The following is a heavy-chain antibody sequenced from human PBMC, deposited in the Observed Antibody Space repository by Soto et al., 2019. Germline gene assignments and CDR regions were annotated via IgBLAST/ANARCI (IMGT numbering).Heavy chain of an antibody. J-gene: IGHJ6*02. V-gene: IGHV1-8*01. CDR1: GYTFTSYD. CDR2: MNPNSGNT. CDR3: ARGVKEYYYYGMDV. D-gene: IGHD3-10*01. Sequence: QVQLVQSGAEVKKPGASVKVSCKASGYTFTSYDINWVRQATGQGLEWMGWMNPNSGNTGYAQKFQGRVTMTRNTXXSTAYMELSSLRSEDTAVYYCARGVKEYYYYGMDVWGQGTTVTVSS.